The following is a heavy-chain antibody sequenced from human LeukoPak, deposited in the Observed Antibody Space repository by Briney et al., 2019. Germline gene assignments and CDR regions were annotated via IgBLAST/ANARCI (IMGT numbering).Heavy chain of an antibody. Sequence: SETLSLTCTVSGGSISSYYWSWIRQPAGKGLEWIGRIYTSGSTNYNPSLKSRVTMSVDTSKNQFSLKLSSVTAADTAVYYCARVGADYDFWSGSNAFDIWGQGTMVTVS. CDR2: IYTSGST. J-gene: IGHJ3*02. CDR3: ARVGADYDFWSGSNAFDI. V-gene: IGHV4-4*07. D-gene: IGHD3-3*01. CDR1: GGSISSYY.